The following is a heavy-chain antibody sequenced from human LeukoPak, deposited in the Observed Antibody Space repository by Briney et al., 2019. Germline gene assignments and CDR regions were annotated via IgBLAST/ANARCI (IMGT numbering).Heavy chain of an antibody. CDR1: GGSISTHN. V-gene: IGHV4-59*11. CDR2: IYNIGRS. Sequence: SETLSLTCTVSGGSISTHNWNWLRQAPGKGLEWLGYIYNIGRSNYSPSLRNRITMSLDTSTNQFSLKVSSLTAADTAVYYCARSSDIYYFDQWGQGTLVTVSS. J-gene: IGHJ4*02. D-gene: IGHD3-3*02. CDR3: ARSSDIYYFDQ.